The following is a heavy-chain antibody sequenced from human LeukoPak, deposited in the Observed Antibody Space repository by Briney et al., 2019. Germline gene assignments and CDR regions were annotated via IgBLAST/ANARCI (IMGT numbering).Heavy chain of an antibody. J-gene: IGHJ4*02. CDR3: ARHPYYDYVWGSLGD. D-gene: IGHD3-16*01. CDR2: IDPSDSYT. V-gene: IGHV5-10-1*01. CDR1: GYSFTSYW. Sequence: GESLKISCKGSGYSFTSYWISWVHQMPGKGLEWMGRIDPSDSYTNYSPSFQGHVTISADKSISTAYLQWSSLKASDTAMYYCARHPYYDYVWGSLGDWGQGTLVTVSS.